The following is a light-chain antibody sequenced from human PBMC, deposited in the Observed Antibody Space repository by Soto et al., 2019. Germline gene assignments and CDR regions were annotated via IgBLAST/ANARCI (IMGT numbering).Light chain of an antibody. V-gene: IGKV1D-13*01. CDR3: QQFNNYPLT. J-gene: IGKJ4*01. Sequence: ATQLTQSPSSLSASVGDRVTITCRASQGISSALAWYQQRPGKAPNLLIYDASNLESGVPSRISGGGSGTDFTLTISSLQPEDFATYFCQQFNNYPLTFGGGTKVEIK. CDR2: DAS. CDR1: QGISSA.